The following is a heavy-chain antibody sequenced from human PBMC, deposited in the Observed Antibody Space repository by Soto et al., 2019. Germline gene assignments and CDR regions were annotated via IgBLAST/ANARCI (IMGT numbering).Heavy chain of an antibody. V-gene: IGHV3-21*01. CDR1: GFTFSSYT. CDR3: ARGPLYYFDY. J-gene: IGHJ4*02. CDR2: ISSRSTNT. Sequence: GGSLRLSCEDSGFTFSSYTMNWVRRAPGKGLEWVSSISSRSTNTHYADSVRGRFTISRDNAKRSLYLQMNSLRAEDTAVYYYARGPLYYFDYWGQGTLVTVSS.